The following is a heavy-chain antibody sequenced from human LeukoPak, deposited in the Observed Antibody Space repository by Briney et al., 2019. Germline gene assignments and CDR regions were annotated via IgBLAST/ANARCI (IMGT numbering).Heavy chain of an antibody. V-gene: IGHV4-61*02. CDR3: ARRAAQGWYFDL. J-gene: IGHJ2*01. Sequence: SETLSLTCTVSGGSISSGSYYWSWIRQPAGKGLEWIGRIYTSGSTNYNPSLKSRVTMSVDTSKNQFSLKLSSVTAADTAVYYCARRAAQGWYFDLWGRGTLVTVSS. D-gene: IGHD6-6*01. CDR1: GGSISSGSYY. CDR2: IYTSGST.